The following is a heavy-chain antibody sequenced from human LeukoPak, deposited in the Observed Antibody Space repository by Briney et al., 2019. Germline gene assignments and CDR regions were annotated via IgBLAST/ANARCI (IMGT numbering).Heavy chain of an antibody. CDR2: IRSKTYGGTT. CDR1: GFTFGDYA. J-gene: IGHJ4*02. D-gene: IGHD6-13*01. CDR3: TTRTFDSWAYYFES. V-gene: IGHV3-49*04. Sequence: GGSLRLSCTASGFTFGDYAMSWVRQAPGKGLEWVGFIRSKTYGGTTEHAASVKGRFSISRDDSKRIAHLQMDSLKTEDTAVYYCTTRTFDSWAYYFESWGQGTLVSVSS.